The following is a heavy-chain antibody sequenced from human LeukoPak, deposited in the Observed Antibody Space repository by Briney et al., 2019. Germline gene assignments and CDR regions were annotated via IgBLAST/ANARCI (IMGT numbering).Heavy chain of an antibody. J-gene: IGHJ4*02. CDR1: EFTFSSFA. D-gene: IGHD1-26*01. CDR3: TREAVGATDY. CDR2: ISGSGDST. Sequence: PGGSLRLSCAASEFTFSSFAMTWVRQAPGKGLEWVSSISGSGDSTYYADSVKGRFTISRDNSKNTLYLQMNSLRAEDTAVYYCTREAVGATDYWGQGTLVTVSS. V-gene: IGHV3-23*01.